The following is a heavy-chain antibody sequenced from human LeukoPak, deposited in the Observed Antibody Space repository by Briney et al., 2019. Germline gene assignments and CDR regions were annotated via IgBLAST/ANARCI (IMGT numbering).Heavy chain of an antibody. J-gene: IGHJ4*02. CDR3: ARENYFDY. V-gene: IGHV4-59*01. CDR1: GGSISSFY. Sequence: PSETLSLTCTVSGGSISSFYWGRIRQLPGKGLEWIGYIYYSGSTNYNPSLKSRVTISVDTSVNQFSLKLRSVTAADTAVYYCARENYFDYWGQGTLVTVSS. CDR2: IYYSGST.